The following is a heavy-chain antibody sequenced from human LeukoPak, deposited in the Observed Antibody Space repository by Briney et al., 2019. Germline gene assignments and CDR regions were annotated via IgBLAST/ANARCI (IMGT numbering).Heavy chain of an antibody. CDR1: GFTFSAYS. Sequence: PGGFLRLSCAASGFTFSAYSMNWVRQAPGKGLEWISYISSNSGTIFYADSVKGRFSISRDNAKNSLYLQMNSLRDEDTAVYYCASQLVFRSPFDYWGQGTLVTVSS. J-gene: IGHJ4*02. V-gene: IGHV3-48*02. CDR2: ISSNSGTI. CDR3: ASQLVFRSPFDY.